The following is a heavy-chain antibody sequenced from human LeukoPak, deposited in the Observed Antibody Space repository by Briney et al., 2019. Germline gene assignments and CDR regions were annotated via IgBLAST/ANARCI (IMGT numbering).Heavy chain of an antibody. CDR2: IIPIFGTA. CDR1: GGTFSSYA. CDR3: ARGTLVVPAAIGGGYYFDY. D-gene: IGHD2-2*02. Sequence: SVTVSFKASGGTFSSYAISWVRQAPGQGLEWMGGIIPIFGTANYAQKFQGRVTITTDESTSTAYMELSSLRSEDTAVYYCARGTLVVPAAIGGGYYFDYWGQGTLVTVSS. J-gene: IGHJ4*02. V-gene: IGHV1-69*05.